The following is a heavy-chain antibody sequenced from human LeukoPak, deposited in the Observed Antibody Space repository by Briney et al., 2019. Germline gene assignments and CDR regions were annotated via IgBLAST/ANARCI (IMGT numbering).Heavy chain of an antibody. V-gene: IGHV4-4*02. CDR3: AREGGFYRPLDY. CDR2: VHLDGRT. Sequence: SETLSLTCGVSGGSVTSTNWWTWVRQPPGKGLEWIGEVHLDGRTNYNPSLKSRLTMSVDLSENHTSLKLISVTAADTAVYYCAREGGFYRPLDYSGQGTLVTVSS. CDR1: GGSVTSTNW. D-gene: IGHD3-3*01. J-gene: IGHJ4*02.